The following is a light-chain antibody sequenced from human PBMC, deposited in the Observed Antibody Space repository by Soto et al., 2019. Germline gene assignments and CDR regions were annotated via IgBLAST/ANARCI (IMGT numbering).Light chain of an antibody. J-gene: IGKJ1*01. V-gene: IGKV3-15*01. CDR2: GAS. Sequence: EIVMTQSPATLSVSPGERATLSCRASQSVSSDLAWYHQKPGQAPRLLIYGASTRATGIPARFSGSGSGTEFTLTINSLQSEDFAFYYCQQYNNWPRTFGQGTKMEIK. CDR3: QQYNNWPRT. CDR1: QSVSSD.